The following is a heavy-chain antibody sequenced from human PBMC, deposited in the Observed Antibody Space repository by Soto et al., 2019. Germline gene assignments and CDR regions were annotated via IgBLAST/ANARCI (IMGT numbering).Heavy chain of an antibody. D-gene: IGHD4-17*01. CDR3: DRGVYGDHPLSIYYYYMDV. Sequence: SETLSLTCTVSGGSISSYYWSWIRQPPGKGLEWIGYIYYSGRNNYNTSLKSRVTISENTSKNQFTLKLSSVTAATTPVYNCDRGVYGDHPLSIYYYYMDVWGKGTTVTVSS. CDR1: GGSISSYY. J-gene: IGHJ6*03. V-gene: IGHV4-59*08. CDR2: IYYSGRN.